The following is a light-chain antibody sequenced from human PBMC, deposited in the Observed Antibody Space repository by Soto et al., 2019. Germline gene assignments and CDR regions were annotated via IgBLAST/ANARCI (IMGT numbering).Light chain of an antibody. CDR2: KAS. V-gene: IGKV1-5*03. CDR1: QSLNIW. Sequence: DIEMTQSPSTLSASVGDIVTITCRATQSLNIWLAWYQQKPGKAPKLLMSKASSLESGVPTRFSGSGTGTEFSLTISSLQPDDCATYYCQQYKAYSYTFGQGTKLEMK. J-gene: IGKJ2*01. CDR3: QQYKAYSYT.